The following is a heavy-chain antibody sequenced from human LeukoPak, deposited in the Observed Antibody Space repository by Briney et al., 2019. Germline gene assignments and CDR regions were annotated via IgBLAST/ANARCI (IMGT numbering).Heavy chain of an antibody. D-gene: IGHD2-2*02. CDR2: TYYRSKWYN. CDR1: GDSVSSNSAA. V-gene: IGHV6-1*01. CDR3: ARGRDVVVPAAIDWFDP. Sequence: SQTLSLTCALSGDSVSSNSAAWNWLRQSPSRGLEWLGRTYYRSKWYNDYAVSVKSRITINPDTSKNQFSLQLNSVTPEDTAVYYCARGRDVVVPAAIDWFDPWGQGTLVTVSS. J-gene: IGHJ5*02.